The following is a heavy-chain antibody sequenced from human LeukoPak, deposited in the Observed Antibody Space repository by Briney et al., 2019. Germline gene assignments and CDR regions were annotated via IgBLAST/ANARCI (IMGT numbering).Heavy chain of an antibody. V-gene: IGHV3-30-3*01. CDR1: GFTFNSYE. CDR3: ARGRSRERAYGMDV. Sequence: GGSLRLSCAASGFTFNSYEMHWVRQAPGKGLEWVAVISYDRSNKYYADFVKGRFTFSRDNSKNTVHLQMNSLRAEDTAVYYCARGRSRERAYGMDVWGPGTTVTVSS. J-gene: IGHJ6*02. CDR2: ISYDRSNK. D-gene: IGHD6-6*01.